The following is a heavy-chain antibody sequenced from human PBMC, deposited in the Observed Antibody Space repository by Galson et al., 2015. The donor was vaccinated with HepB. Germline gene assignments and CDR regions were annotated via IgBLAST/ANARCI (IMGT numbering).Heavy chain of an antibody. V-gene: IGHV1-2*02. J-gene: IGHJ6*03. CDR1: GYTFTGYY. D-gene: IGHD5-12*01. CDR3: ARVGWYEDIVATIRGAGYYYMDV. Sequence: SVKVSCKASGYTFTGYYMHWVRQAPGQGLEWMGWINPNSGGTNYAQKFQGRVTMTRDTSISTAYMEQSRLRSDDTAVYYCARVGWYEDIVATIRGAGYYYMDVWGKGTTVTVSS. CDR2: INPNSGGT.